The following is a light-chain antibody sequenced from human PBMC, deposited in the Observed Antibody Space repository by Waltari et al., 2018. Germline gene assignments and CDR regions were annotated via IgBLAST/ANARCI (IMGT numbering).Light chain of an antibody. CDR2: DVS. J-gene: IGLJ3*02. V-gene: IGLV2-14*03. Sequence: HSAMTQPASVSGSPGQSITISCTGTSSDVGCYKYISWYQQHPGKPPKLLIYDVSNRPSGVANLFSGSKSGNTASLTISGLQAADEADYYCSSYTSSTVVFGGGTKLTVL. CDR1: SSDVGCYKY. CDR3: SSYTSSTVV.